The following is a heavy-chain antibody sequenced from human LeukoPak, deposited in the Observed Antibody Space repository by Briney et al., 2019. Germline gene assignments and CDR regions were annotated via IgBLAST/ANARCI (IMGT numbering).Heavy chain of an antibody. J-gene: IGHJ1*01. CDR2: IYPSDSDT. D-gene: IGHD1-26*01. CDR1: GYSFTTYW. Sequence: GESLKISCKGSGYSFTTYWIGWVRQKPGKGLEWMGIIYPSDSDTRYSQSFQGQATISADKSISTAYLQWSSLKASDTAMYYCASRGGKSYFHTWGQGTLVTVSS. V-gene: IGHV5-51*01. CDR3: ASRGGKSYFHT.